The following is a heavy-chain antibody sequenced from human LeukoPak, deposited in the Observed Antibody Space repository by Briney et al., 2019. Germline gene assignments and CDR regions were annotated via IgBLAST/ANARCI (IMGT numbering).Heavy chain of an antibody. CDR3: ALTYYFDRRGYSYFDY. J-gene: IGHJ4*02. V-gene: IGHV3-53*01. CDR1: GFSVDGNY. D-gene: IGHD3-22*01. CDR2: IFSGDST. Sequence: GGSLRLSCEVSGFSVDGNYMTWVRQVPGRGLEWVALIFSGDSTDYPDSVKGRFTISRDKSKNTLHLQMDSLRPEDTAMYYCALTYYFDRRGYSYFDYWGQGALVTVSS.